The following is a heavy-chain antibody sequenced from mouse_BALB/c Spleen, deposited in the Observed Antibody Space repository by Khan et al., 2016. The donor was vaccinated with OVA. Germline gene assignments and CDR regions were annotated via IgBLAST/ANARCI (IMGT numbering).Heavy chain of an antibody. V-gene: IGHV1-4*01. D-gene: IGHD1-1*01. CDR2: INPSSDYN. Sequence: QVQLKESGAERARPGASVKMSCKASGYIFTSYMIHWVKQRPGQGLEWIGDINPSSDYNNYNQKFKDKATLTADKSSSTAYMQLSSLTSEDSAVDYCARGVYGSFGYWGQGTLVTVSA. CDR1: GYIFTSYM. CDR3: ARGVYGSFGY. J-gene: IGHJ3*01.